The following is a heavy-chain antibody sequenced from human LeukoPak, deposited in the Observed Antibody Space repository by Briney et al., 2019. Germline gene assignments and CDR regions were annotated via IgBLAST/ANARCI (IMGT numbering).Heavy chain of an antibody. CDR2: ISNSDSTI. D-gene: IGHD2-2*03. V-gene: IGHV3-48*03. CDR3: ARERGGFCSSTTCSRAFDI. Sequence: GGSLRLSCAASGFTSSSYEMNWVRQAPGRGLEWVSYISNSDSTIYYADSVKGRFTISRDNAKNALYLQMNSLGAEDTALYYCARERGGFCSSTTCSRAFDIWGQGTMVTVSS. J-gene: IGHJ3*02. CDR1: GFTSSSYE.